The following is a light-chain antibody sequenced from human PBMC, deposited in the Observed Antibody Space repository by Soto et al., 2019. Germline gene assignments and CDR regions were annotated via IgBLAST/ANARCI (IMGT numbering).Light chain of an antibody. CDR3: ASWDDSLSARV. CDR1: SSNIGSNY. Sequence: QSVLTQPTSASGTPGQRVTISCSGSSSNIGSNYLYWYQQLPGTAPKLLIYRNNQRPSGVPDRFSGSKSGTSASLAISVLRSEDEADYYCASWDDSLSARVFGGATKLTVL. J-gene: IGLJ3*02. V-gene: IGLV1-47*01. CDR2: RNN.